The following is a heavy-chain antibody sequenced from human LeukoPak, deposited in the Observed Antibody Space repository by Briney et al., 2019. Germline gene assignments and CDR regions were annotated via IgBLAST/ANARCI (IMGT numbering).Heavy chain of an antibody. J-gene: IGHJ4*02. D-gene: IGHD3-16*01. V-gene: IGHV3-30*18. CDR3: AKDGHLYAYDYGYLDY. CDR2: ISYDGNNK. CDR1: GFSFKTYG. Sequence: GGSLRLSCAASGFSFKTYGIHWVRQAPGKGLEWVALISYDGNNKKYADSVKGRFTISRDNSKNTMYMHMNSLRSEDTAVYYCAKDGHLYAYDYGYLDYWGQGTLVTVSS.